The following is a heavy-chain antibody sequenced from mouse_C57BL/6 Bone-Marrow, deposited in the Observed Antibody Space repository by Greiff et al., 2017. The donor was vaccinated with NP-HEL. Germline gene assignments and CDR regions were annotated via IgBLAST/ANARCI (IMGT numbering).Heavy chain of an antibody. CDR2: IDPSDSYT. D-gene: IGHD2-5*01. V-gene: IGHV1-59*01. J-gene: IGHJ4*01. CDR3: ARFSNYRSDARDY. Sequence: QVQLQQPGAELVRPGTSVKLSCKASGYTFTSYWMHWVKQRPGQGLEWIGVIDPSDSYTNYNQKFKGKATLTVDTSSSTAYMQLSSLTSEDSAVYYCARFSNYRSDARDYWGQGTAVTVSS. CDR1: GYTFTSYW.